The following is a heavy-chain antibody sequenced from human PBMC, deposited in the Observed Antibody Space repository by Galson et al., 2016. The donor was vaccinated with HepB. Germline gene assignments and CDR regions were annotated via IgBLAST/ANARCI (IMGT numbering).Heavy chain of an antibody. CDR1: GDSVSSDSAA. Sequence: CAISGDSVSSDSAAWNWIRQSPSRGLEWLGRTYYRSKWYNDYAVSVKSRMTINPDTSKNQFSLQLNSVTPEDTAVYYGARRGSKEKGYFDLWGRGTLVTVSS. V-gene: IGHV6-1*01. J-gene: IGHJ2*01. CDR3: ARRGSKEKGYFDL. D-gene: IGHD6-13*01. CDR2: TYYRSKWYN.